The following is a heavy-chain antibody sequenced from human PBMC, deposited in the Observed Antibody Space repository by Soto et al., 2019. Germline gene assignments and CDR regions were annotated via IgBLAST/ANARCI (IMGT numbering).Heavy chain of an antibody. CDR2: IYYSGST. J-gene: IGHJ4*02. Sequence: SDTLSLTCTVSGGSISGYYWSWIRQHPGKGLEWIGYIYYSGSTYYNPSLKSRVTISVDTSKNQFSLKLSSVTAADTAVYYCARAHIEWGQGTLVTVSS. V-gene: IGHV4-31*03. D-gene: IGHD3-10*02. CDR3: ARAHIE. CDR1: GGSISGYY.